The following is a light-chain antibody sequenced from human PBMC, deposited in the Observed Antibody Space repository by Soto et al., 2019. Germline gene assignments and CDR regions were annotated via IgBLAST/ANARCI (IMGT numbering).Light chain of an antibody. CDR3: QSYDSSLSALYV. J-gene: IGLJ1*01. V-gene: IGLV1-40*01. Sequence: QSVLTQPPSVSGAPGHRVTISCTGSSSNIGAGYDVHWYQQLPGTAPKLLIYGNSNRPSGVPDRFSGSKSGTSASLAITGLQAEDEADYYCQSYDSSLSALYVFGTGTKVNVL. CDR2: GNS. CDR1: SSNIGAGYD.